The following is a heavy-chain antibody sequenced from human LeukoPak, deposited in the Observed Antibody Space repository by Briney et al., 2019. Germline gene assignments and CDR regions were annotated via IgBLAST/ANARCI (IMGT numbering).Heavy chain of an antibody. Sequence: SETLSLTCTVSGGSISSGSYYWSWIRQPAGKGLEWIGRIYTSGSTNYNPSLKSRVTISVDTSKNQFSLKLSSVTAADTAVYYCARDGGREYFDYWGQGTLVTVSS. D-gene: IGHD3-16*01. CDR2: IYTSGST. J-gene: IGHJ4*02. CDR1: GGSISSGSYY. CDR3: ARDGGREYFDY. V-gene: IGHV4-61*02.